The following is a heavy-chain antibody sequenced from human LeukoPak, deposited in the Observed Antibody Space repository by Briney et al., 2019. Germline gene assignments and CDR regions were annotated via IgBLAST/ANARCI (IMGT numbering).Heavy chain of an antibody. D-gene: IGHD5-12*01. V-gene: IGHV4-39*07. J-gene: IGHJ6*03. CDR1: GGSISSISYC. CDR2: MSASGRA. CDR3: ARARWDGYELSLYYYYMDV. Sequence: SETLSLTCTVSGGSISSISYCWGWIRQPPGKGLEWIGSMSASGRAYYNPSLKSRVALSVDTSNYQLSLRLTSVTAADTAVYYCARARWDGYELSLYYYYMDVWGRGTTVTVSS.